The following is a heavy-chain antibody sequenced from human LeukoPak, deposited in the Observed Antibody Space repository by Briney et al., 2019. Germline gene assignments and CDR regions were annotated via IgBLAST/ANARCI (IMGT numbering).Heavy chain of an antibody. Sequence: ASVKVSCKASGYTFSSSGISWVRQAPGQGPEWMGWISAYNGNTNYAQKLQDRVTMTTDTSTSTAYMELSSLRSEDTAVYYCARRGYSYGYEFDYWGQGTLVTVSS. CDR3: ARRGYSYGYEFDY. D-gene: IGHD5-18*01. CDR1: GYTFSSSG. V-gene: IGHV1-18*01. J-gene: IGHJ4*02. CDR2: ISAYNGNT.